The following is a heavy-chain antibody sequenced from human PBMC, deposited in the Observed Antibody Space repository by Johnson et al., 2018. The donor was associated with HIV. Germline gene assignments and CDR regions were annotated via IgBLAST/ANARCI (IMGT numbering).Heavy chain of an antibody. CDR1: GFTFSSYA. CDR2: ISYDGSNK. Sequence: QVRLVESGGGVVQPGRSLRLSCAASGFTFSSYAMHWVRQAPGKGLEWVAVISYDGSNKYYADSVKGRFTISRDNSKNTLYRQMNSLRAEDTAVYYCARGSVAGTYLHDAFDIWGQGTMVTVSS. CDR3: ARGSVAGTYLHDAFDI. D-gene: IGHD1/OR15-1a*01. J-gene: IGHJ3*02. V-gene: IGHV3-30*04.